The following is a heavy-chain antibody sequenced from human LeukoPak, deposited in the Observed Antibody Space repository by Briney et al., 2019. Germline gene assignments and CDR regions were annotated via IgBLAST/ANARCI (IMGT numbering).Heavy chain of an antibody. V-gene: IGHV1-69*05. CDR2: IIPIFGTA. Sequence: SAVKVSYKASGGTFNSYAISWVRQAPGQGLEGMGGIIPIFGTANYAQKFQGRVTINTDESTSTAYMELSSLRSEDTGVYYCARDFSGYDSYYYYMDVWGKGTTVSVSS. CDR1: GGTFNSYA. J-gene: IGHJ6*03. D-gene: IGHD5-12*01. CDR3: ARDFSGYDSYYYYMDV.